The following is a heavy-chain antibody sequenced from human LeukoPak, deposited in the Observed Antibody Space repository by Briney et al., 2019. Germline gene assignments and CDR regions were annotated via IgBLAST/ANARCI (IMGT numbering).Heavy chain of an antibody. CDR3: ATERYSSGWYQPYYGMDV. V-gene: IGHV1-24*01. CDR1: GYTLTELS. D-gene: IGHD6-19*01. J-gene: IGHJ6*02. Sequence: GASVKVSCKVSGYTLTELSMHWVRQAPGKGLEWMGGFDPEDGETIYAQKFQGRVTMTEDTSTDTAYMELSSLRSEDTAVYYCATERYSSGWYQPYYGMDVWGQGTMVTVSS. CDR2: FDPEDGET.